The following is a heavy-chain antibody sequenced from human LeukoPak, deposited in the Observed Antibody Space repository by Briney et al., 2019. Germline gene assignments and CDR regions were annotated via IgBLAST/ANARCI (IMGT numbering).Heavy chain of an antibody. CDR1: GGTFSSYA. V-gene: IGHV1-69*01. CDR2: FIPIFGTA. D-gene: IGHD3-16*01. Sequence: ASVKVSCKASGGTFSSYAISWVRQAPGQGLEWMGGFIPIFGTANYAQKFQGRVTITADESTSTAYMELSSLRSEDTAVYYCARDGRVYYFDYWGQGTLVTVSS. CDR3: ARDGRVYYFDY. J-gene: IGHJ4*02.